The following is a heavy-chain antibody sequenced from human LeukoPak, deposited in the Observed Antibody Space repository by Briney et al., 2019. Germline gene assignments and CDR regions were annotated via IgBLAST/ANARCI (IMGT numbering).Heavy chain of an antibody. CDR1: GYTFTGYY. J-gene: IGHJ4*02. CDR3: ARGGYDEVFDY. V-gene: IGHV1-2*02. Sequence: GASVKVSYKASGYTFTGYYIHWVRQAPGQGLEWMGWINPKSGGTNYAQSLQGRVTMTRDTSINFVYMEMSRLQSDDTAVYYCARGGYDEVFDYWGQGTLVTVTS. D-gene: IGHD5-12*01. CDR2: INPKSGGT.